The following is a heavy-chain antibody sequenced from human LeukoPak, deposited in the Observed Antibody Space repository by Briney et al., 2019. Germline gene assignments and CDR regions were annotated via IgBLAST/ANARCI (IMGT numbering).Heavy chain of an antibody. Sequence: GGSLRLSCAASGFTFSSYWMSWVRQAPGKGLEWVANIKQDGSEKYYVDSVKGRFTISRDNAKSSLYLQMNSLRAEDTAVYYCARGYCSGGSCFDYWGQGTLVTVSS. V-gene: IGHV3-7*04. D-gene: IGHD2-15*01. CDR1: GFTFSSYW. J-gene: IGHJ4*02. CDR3: ARGYCSGGSCFDY. CDR2: IKQDGSEK.